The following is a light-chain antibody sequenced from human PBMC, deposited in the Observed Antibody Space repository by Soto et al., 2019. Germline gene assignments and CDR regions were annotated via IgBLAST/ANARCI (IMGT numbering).Light chain of an antibody. J-gene: IGLJ3*02. CDR3: CSYAGSSTWV. Sequence: QSALTQPASVSGSPGQSITISCTGTSSDVGSYNLVAWYQQHPGKAPKLMIYEGSKRPSGVSKRFSGSKSGNTASLTISGLQADDEADYYCCSYAGSSTWVFGAGTKLTVL. CDR2: EGS. V-gene: IGLV2-23*01. CDR1: SSDVGSYNL.